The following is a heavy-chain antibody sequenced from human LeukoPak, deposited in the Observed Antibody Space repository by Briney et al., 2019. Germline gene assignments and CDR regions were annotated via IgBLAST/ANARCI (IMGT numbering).Heavy chain of an antibody. CDR2: INTNTGNP. J-gene: IGHJ4*02. CDR1: GYTFTGYY. Sequence: GASVKVSCKASGYTFTGYYMHWVRQAPGQGLEWMGWINTNTGNPTYAQGFTGRFVFSLDTSVSTAYLQISSLKAEDTAVYYCAREMATIGPYFDYWGQGTPVTVSS. CDR3: AREMATIGPYFDY. D-gene: IGHD5-24*01. V-gene: IGHV7-4-1*02.